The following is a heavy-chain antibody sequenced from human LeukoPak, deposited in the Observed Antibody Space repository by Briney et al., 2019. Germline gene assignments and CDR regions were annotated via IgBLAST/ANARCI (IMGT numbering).Heavy chain of an antibody. D-gene: IGHD3-22*01. V-gene: IGHV3-74*01. CDR1: GFTFSNYW. CDR3: ASFGSSGYWLDY. J-gene: IGHJ4*02. Sequence: GGSLRLSCAASGFTFSNYWMHWVRQVPGKGLVWVSHINNDRTSTSYADSVKGRFTISRDNAKHTLYLQMNSLRAEDTAVYYCASFGSSGYWLDYWGQGALVTVSS. CDR2: INNDRTST.